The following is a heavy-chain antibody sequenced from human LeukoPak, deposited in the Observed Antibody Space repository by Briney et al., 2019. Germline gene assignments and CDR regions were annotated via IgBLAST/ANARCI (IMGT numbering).Heavy chain of an antibody. CDR3: AKQGLGPASTSCYAFDY. Sequence: GGSLRLSCAASGFTFSSYAMSWVRQAPGKGLEWVSAISGSGGSTYYADFVKGRFTISRDNSKNTLYLQMNSLRAEDTAVYYCAKQGLGPASTSCYAFDYWGQGTLVTVSS. CDR2: ISGSGGST. V-gene: IGHV3-23*01. D-gene: IGHD2-2*01. J-gene: IGHJ4*02. CDR1: GFTFSSYA.